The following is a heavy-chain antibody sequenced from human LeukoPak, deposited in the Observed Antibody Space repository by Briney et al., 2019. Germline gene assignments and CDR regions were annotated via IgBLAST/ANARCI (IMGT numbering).Heavy chain of an antibody. CDR3: ARDVGGAVSDS. CDR2: IQSSGTT. D-gene: IGHD2-15*01. J-gene: IGHJ4*02. V-gene: IGHV4-39*07. Sequence: SETLSLTCTVSGGSLSSPGYYWGWIRQPPGKGLEWIGNIQSSGTTHYRPSLRSRVAISVDTSKNQFSLKMTSMTAEDAAVYYSARDVGGAVSDSWGQGILVTVSS. CDR1: GGSLSSPGYY.